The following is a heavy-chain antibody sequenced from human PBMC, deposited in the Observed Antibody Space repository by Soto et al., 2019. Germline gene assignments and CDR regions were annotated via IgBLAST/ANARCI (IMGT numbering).Heavy chain of an antibody. V-gene: IGHV3-23*01. D-gene: IGHD1-26*01. CDR3: AKDAVSYNGKWDWFDS. Sequence: DVQLLQSGGGLVQPRGSLTLSCAASRFIFSDYAMNWVRQAPGKGLEWVSSIGGSNTDRYYADSVKGRFIISRDNSKNTMYLQMNSLTDDDTAVYYCAKDAVSYNGKWDWFDSWGQGTLVTVSS. CDR1: RFIFSDYA. CDR2: IGGSNTDR. J-gene: IGHJ5*01.